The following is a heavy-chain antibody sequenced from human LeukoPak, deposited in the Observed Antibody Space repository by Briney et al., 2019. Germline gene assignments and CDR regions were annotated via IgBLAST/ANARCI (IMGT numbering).Heavy chain of an antibody. CDR3: ATLKGSGSYAVDY. V-gene: IGHV3-9*01. CDR1: GFTFDDYS. CDR2: ISWNSGSI. Sequence: HPGGSLRLSCAASGFTFDDYSMHWVRQAPGKGLEWVSGISWNSGSIGYADSVKGRFTISRDNAKNSLYLQMNSLRAEDTALYYCATLKGSGSYAVDYWGQGTLVTVSS. D-gene: IGHD3-10*01. J-gene: IGHJ4*02.